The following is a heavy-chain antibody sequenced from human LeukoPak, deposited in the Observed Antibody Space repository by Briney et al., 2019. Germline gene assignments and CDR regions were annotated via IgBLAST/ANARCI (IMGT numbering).Heavy chain of an antibody. D-gene: IGHD7-27*01. CDR3: ARDPPNWGFGY. V-gene: IGHV3-48*01. CDR1: GFTFSDYG. Sequence: SGGSLRLSCAASGFTFSDYGMNWVRQAPGKRLEWVPYISSSSSTIYYADSVKGRFTISRDNAKKSLYLRMDSLRAEDTAVYYCARDPPNWGFGYWGQGTLVTVSS. J-gene: IGHJ4*02. CDR2: ISSSSSTI.